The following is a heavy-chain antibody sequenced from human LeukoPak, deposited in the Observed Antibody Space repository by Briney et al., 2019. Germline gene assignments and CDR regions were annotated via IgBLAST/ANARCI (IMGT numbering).Heavy chain of an antibody. V-gene: IGHV1-24*01. CDR1: GYTLTELS. D-gene: IGHD6-19*01. CDR3: AVAGCSGWYYFDY. CDR2: FDPEDGET. J-gene: IGHJ4*02. Sequence: ASVKVSCKVSGYTLTELSMHWVRQAPGKGLERMGGFDPEDGETIYAQKFQGRVTMTEDTSTDTAYMELSSLRSEDTAVYYCAVAGCSGWYYFDYWGQGTLVTVSS.